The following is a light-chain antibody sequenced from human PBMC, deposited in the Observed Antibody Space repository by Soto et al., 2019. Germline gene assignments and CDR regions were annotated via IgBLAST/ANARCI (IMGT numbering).Light chain of an antibody. Sequence: DIQMTQSPSTLSASVGDRVTITRRASQTISSRLAWYQQKPGKAPKLLIYKASSLESGVSSRFSGSGSGTEFTLTISSLQPDDFATYYCQQYNSYSRTFGRGTKVEIK. CDR2: KAS. V-gene: IGKV1-5*03. CDR3: QQYNSYSRT. CDR1: QTISSR. J-gene: IGKJ1*01.